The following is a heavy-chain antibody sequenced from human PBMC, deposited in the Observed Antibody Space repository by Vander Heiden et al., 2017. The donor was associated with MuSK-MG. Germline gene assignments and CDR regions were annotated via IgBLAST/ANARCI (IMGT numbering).Heavy chain of an antibody. D-gene: IGHD6-19*01. Sequence: QVQLQESGPGLVKPSETLSLIWSVSGYSISSCCYWGWIRKPPGKGLEWIGNMHHVGDTNYNPSLKSRVTVSVDTSKNQFSLRLNSVTAADTAVYYCGRDNKVAASSDSSDWAFDYWGQGTLVTVSS. CDR3: GRDNKVAASSDSSDWAFDY. CDR2: MHHVGDT. CDR1: GYSISSCCY. V-gene: IGHV4-38-2*02. J-gene: IGHJ4*02.